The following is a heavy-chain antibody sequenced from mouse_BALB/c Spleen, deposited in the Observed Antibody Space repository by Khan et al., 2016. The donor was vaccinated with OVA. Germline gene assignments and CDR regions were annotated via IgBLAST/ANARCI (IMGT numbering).Heavy chain of an antibody. D-gene: IGHD1-1*02. Sequence: EVELVESGGGLVQPGGSLKLSCATSGFTFSDYYMYWVRQTPEKRRGWFAKISNGGGRPYYPDTVKGRFTISRDNAKNTLYLQMSRLKSEDTAMYYCARHEGFWYDIYYAMDYWGQGTSVTVSS. CDR1: GFTFSDYY. CDR3: ARHEGFWYDIYYAMDY. CDR2: ISNGGGRP. V-gene: IGHV5-12*02. J-gene: IGHJ4*01.